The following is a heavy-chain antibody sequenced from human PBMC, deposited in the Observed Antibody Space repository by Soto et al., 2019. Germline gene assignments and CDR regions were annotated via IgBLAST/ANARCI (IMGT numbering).Heavy chain of an antibody. J-gene: IGHJ4*02. CDR2: IIPILGIA. CDR1: GGTFSSYT. D-gene: IGHD3-9*01. Sequence: QVQLVQSGAEVKKPGSSVKVSCKASGGTFSSYTISWVRQAPGQGLEWMGRIIPILGIANYAQKFQGRVTITADKSTSTAYMELSSLRSEDTAVYYCARVHYDILTGYSYYFDYWGQGTLVTVSS. CDR3: ARVHYDILTGYSYYFDY. V-gene: IGHV1-69*02.